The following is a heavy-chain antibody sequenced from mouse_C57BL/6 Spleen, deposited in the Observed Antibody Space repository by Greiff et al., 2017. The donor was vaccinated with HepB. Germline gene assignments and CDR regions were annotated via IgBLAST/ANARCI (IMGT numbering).Heavy chain of an antibody. D-gene: IGHD1-1*01. J-gene: IGHJ2*01. Sequence: DVMLVESGGGLVKPGGSLKLSCAASGFTFSSYAMSWVRQTPEKRLEWVATISDGGSYTYYPDNVKGRFTISRDNAKNNLYLQMSHLKSEDTAMYYCAIDPLFITTEYYFDYWGQGTTLTVSS. CDR2: ISDGGSYT. CDR1: GFTFSSYA. CDR3: AIDPLFITTEYYFDY. V-gene: IGHV5-4*01.